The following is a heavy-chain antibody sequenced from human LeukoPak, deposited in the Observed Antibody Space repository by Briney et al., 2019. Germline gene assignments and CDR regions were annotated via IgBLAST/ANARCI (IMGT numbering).Heavy chain of an antibody. CDR1: GGSISSSSYY. Sequence: PSETLSLTCTVSGGSISSSSYYWGWIRQPPGKGLEWIGSIYYSGSTYYNPSLKSRVTISVDTSKNQFSLKLSSVTAADTAVYYCARHVGGRQSRMVRGLYGLDYWGQGTLVTVSS. V-gene: IGHV4-39*01. CDR2: IYYSGST. D-gene: IGHD3-10*01. J-gene: IGHJ4*02. CDR3: ARHVGGRQSRMVRGLYGLDY.